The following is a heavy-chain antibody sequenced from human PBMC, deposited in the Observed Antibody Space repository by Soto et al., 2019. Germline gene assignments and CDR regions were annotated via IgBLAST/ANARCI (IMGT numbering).Heavy chain of an antibody. Sequence: GGSLRLSCAASGFSFSDYYMTWIRQAPGKGLEWVSHISSSGSSIYYADSVKGRFTISRDNAQNSLYLQMNSLGAEDTAVYYCARRASTGRHFDYWGQGTLVTVSS. D-gene: IGHD1-1*01. V-gene: IGHV3-11*01. CDR2: ISSSGSSI. CDR3: ARRASTGRHFDY. J-gene: IGHJ4*02. CDR1: GFSFSDYY.